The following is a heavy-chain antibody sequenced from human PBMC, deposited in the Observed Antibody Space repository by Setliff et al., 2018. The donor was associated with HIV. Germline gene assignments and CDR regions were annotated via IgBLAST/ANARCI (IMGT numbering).Heavy chain of an antibody. V-gene: IGHV4-31*03. CDR1: GGSISRGGRY. Sequence: SETLSLTCSVYGGSISRGGRYWGWIRQHPGRGLEWLGYVYYTGESFYKPSLGGRVTILQDKSKNQFSLELRSVTAADTAVYYCASATVGGARPFDSWGPGTLVTSPQ. D-gene: IGHD4-4*01. CDR2: VYYTGES. CDR3: ASATVGGARPFDS. J-gene: IGHJ4*02.